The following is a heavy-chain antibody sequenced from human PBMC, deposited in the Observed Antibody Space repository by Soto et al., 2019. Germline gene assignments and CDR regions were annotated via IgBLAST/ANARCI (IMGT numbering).Heavy chain of an antibody. CDR1: GGSISSDGSS. Sequence: PSETLSLTCAVSGGSISSDGSSWSWIRQPPGKGLEWIGYIYDSGSSYYNTSLKSQVTISVDTSKNQFSLKLSSVTAADTAVYYCARSVFPWGQGTLVTVSS. CDR2: IYDSGSS. J-gene: IGHJ5*02. V-gene: IGHV4-30-2*01. CDR3: ARSVFP.